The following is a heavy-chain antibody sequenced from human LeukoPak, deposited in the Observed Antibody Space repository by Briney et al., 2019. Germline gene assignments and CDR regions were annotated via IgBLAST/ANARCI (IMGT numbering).Heavy chain of an antibody. CDR2: ISGSGDIT. V-gene: IGHV3-23*01. Sequence: GGSLRLSCAASRFTFSSDAMSWVRQAPGKGLEWVSIISGSGDITFYADSVKGRFTISRDNSKNSLYLQMNSLRVEDTAIYYCARDKPFGGLGSHFDYWGQGILVTVSS. D-gene: IGHD3-10*01. CDR3: ARDKPFGGLGSHFDY. CDR1: RFTFSSDA. J-gene: IGHJ4*02.